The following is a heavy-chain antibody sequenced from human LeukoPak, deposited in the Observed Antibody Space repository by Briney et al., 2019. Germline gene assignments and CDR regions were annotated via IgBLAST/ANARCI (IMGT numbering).Heavy chain of an antibody. J-gene: IGHJ4*02. V-gene: IGHV4-30-4*01. CDR3: ARRNVVGRRGSWYDTGPTEFDY. CDR1: GGSISSNDYY. Sequence: SETLSLTCTVSGGSISSNDYYWSWIRQPPGKGLEWIGYIYYSGSTYYNPSLKSRVTISVDTSKNQFSLKLSSVTAADTAVYYCARRNVVGRRGSWYDTGPTEFDYWGQGTLVTVSS. D-gene: IGHD6-13*01. CDR2: IYYSGST.